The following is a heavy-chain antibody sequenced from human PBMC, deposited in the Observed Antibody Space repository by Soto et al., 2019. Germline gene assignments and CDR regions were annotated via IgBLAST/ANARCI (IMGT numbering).Heavy chain of an antibody. V-gene: IGHV4-34*01. J-gene: IGHJ4*02. D-gene: IGHD5-12*01. CDR3: ARKPPYSGYVN. CDR2: INHGGRT. Sequence: QVQLQQLGAGLLKPSETLSLTCAVYGWSFSGYYWSWIRQPPGKGLEWIGEINHGGRTNSNPSLKSRVTMSVDTSRNKFSRKLSSVTAADTAVYYCARKPPYSGYVNWGQGTLVTVSS. CDR1: GWSFSGYY.